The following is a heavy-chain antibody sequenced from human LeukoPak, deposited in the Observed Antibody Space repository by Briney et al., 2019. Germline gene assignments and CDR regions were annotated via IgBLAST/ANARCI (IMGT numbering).Heavy chain of an antibody. D-gene: IGHD1/OR15-1a*01. J-gene: IGHJ4*02. Sequence: GGSLRLSCAASGFTCTTFGIHWVRRAPGKGLEWVAAISPHGDIEYYTDCVKGRFTISRDNSKNMVYLQMNSLRGEDSAVYYCAKINNNDDYWGQGNLVTVSS. CDR1: GFTCTTFG. CDR3: AKINNNDDY. V-gene: IGHV3-30*18. CDR2: ISPHGDIE.